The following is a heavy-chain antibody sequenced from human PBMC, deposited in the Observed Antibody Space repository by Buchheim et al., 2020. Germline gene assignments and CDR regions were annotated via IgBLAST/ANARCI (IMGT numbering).Heavy chain of an antibody. V-gene: IGHV3-30*03. CDR2: ISFDGTNT. CDR1: GFTFSNHG. D-gene: IGHD3-3*01. Sequence: QVQLVESGGGVVQPGRSLRLSCAASGFTFSNHGMYWVRQAPGKGLQWVALISFDGTNTSYAASFMGRFTVSRDNSKNTLYLQMNSLRLEDTAVYYCVGGLLRSLEWLFVPWGQGT. CDR3: VGGLLRSLEWLFVP. J-gene: IGHJ5*02.